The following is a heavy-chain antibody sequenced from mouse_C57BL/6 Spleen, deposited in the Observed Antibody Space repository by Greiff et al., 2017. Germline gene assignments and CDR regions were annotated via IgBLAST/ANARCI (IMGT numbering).Heavy chain of an antibody. CDR1: GFTFSDYG. CDR2: ISSGSSTI. CDR3: ARPIYYDYDDWYFDV. D-gene: IGHD2-4*01. V-gene: IGHV5-17*01. J-gene: IGHJ1*03. Sequence: EVQGVESGGGLVKPGGSLKLSCAASGFTFSDYGMHWVRQAPEKGLEWVAYISSGSSTIYYAATVKGRFTISRDNAKNTLFLQMTSLRSEDTAMYYCARPIYYDYDDWYFDVWGTGTTVTVSS.